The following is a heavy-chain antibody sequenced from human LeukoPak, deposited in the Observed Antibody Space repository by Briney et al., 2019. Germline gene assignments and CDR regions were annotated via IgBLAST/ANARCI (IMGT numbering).Heavy chain of an antibody. V-gene: IGHV3-30*02. Sequence: GGSLRLSCAASGFTFSSYGMHWVRQAPGKGLEWVAFIRYDGSNKYYADSVKGRFTVSRDNAKNSLYLQMNSLRAEDTAVYYCARGPSGYHNTGGQGTLVTVSS. CDR1: GFTFSSYG. J-gene: IGHJ4*02. CDR2: IRYDGSNK. CDR3: ARGPSGYHNT. D-gene: IGHD5-12*01.